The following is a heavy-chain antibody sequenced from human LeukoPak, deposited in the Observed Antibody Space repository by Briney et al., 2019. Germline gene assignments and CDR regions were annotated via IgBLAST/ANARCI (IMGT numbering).Heavy chain of an antibody. CDR3: ARGADSSGYYSTY. CDR1: GGTFSSYA. J-gene: IGHJ4*02. Sequence: VASVKVSCKASGGTFSSYAISWVRQAPGQGLEWMGGIIPMFGQANYAQKFQGRVTITADESTSTAYMELSSLRSEDTAVYYCARGADSSGYYSTYWGQGTLVTVSS. D-gene: IGHD3-22*01. CDR2: IIPMFGQA. V-gene: IGHV1-69*13.